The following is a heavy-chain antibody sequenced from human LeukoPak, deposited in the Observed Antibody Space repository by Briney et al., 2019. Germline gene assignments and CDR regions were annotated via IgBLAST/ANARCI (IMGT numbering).Heavy chain of an antibody. V-gene: IGHV3-30*18. CDR2: ISYDGSNK. CDR3: AKDSSSWYNSVYFDY. Sequence: GRSLRFSCAASGFTFSSYGMHWVRQAPGKGLEWVAVISYDGSNKYYADSVKGRFTISRDNSKNTLYLQMNSLRAEDTAVYYCAKDSSSWYNSVYFDYWGQGTLVTVSS. J-gene: IGHJ4*02. CDR1: GFTFSSYG. D-gene: IGHD6-13*01.